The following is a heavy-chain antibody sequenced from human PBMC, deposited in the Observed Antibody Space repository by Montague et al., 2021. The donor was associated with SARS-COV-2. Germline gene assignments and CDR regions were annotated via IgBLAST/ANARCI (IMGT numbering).Heavy chain of an antibody. D-gene: IGHD1-26*01. CDR3: ARQGSGSYYNWFDP. J-gene: IGHJ5*02. Sequence: SETLSLICTVSGGSISSSSYYWGWIRQPPGKGLEWIGSIYYSGSTYYNPSLKSRVTISVDTSKNQFSLKLSSVTAADTAVYYCARQGSGSYYNWFDPWGQGTLVTVSS. V-gene: IGHV4-39*01. CDR2: IYYSGST. CDR1: GGSISSSSYY.